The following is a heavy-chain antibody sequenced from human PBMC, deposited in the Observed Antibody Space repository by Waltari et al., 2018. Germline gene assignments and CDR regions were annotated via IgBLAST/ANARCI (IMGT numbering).Heavy chain of an antibody. CDR1: GGSISSYY. Sequence: QVQLQESGPGLVKPSETLSLTCTVSGGSISSYYWSWIRQPAGKGLEWIGRIYTSGSTTDTPSPKSRVTMSVDRSKNQFSRKLGSVPAADTAVYYCARGVGAGTESDAFDIWGQGTMVTVSS. V-gene: IGHV4-4*07. J-gene: IGHJ3*02. CDR2: IYTSGST. CDR3: ARGVGAGTESDAFDI. D-gene: IGHD1-1*01.